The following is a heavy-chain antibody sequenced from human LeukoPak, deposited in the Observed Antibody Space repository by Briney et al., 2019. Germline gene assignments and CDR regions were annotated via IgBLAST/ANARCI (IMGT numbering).Heavy chain of an antibody. J-gene: IGHJ4*02. CDR2: ISTYNGNT. V-gene: IGHV1-18*01. CDR3: ARWWYDSSGYYYFDY. Sequence: ASVKVSCKASGYTFTSYGISWVRQAPGQGLEWMGWISTYNGNTNYAQKLQGRVTMTTDTSTSTAYMELRSLRSDDTAVYYCARWWYDSSGYYYFDYWGQGTLVTVSS. CDR1: GYTFTSYG. D-gene: IGHD3-22*01.